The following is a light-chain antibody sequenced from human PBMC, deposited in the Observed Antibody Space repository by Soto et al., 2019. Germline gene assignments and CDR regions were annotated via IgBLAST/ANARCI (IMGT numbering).Light chain of an antibody. CDR3: QQYGSSPIT. CDR1: QSVSNSR. V-gene: IGKV3-20*01. Sequence: EIVLTQSPGTLSSSPGERATLSCRASQSVSNSRLGWYQQKPGQAPRLLIYAASGRVTDSPDRFSGSGSGTDFTLTINRLEPEDFAVYYCQQYGSSPITFGQGTRLEIK. CDR2: AAS. J-gene: IGKJ5*01.